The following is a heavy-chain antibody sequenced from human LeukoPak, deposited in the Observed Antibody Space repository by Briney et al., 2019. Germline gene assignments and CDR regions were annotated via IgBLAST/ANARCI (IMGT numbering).Heavy chain of an antibody. Sequence: SETLSLTCNVSGYSISSGYYWGWIRQPPGKALEWIGTVYHSGSTYYNPSLKSRVTVSVNTSKNHFSLKLSSVTAADTAVYYCAITYYDILTGFDYWGQGTLVTVSS. CDR2: VYHSGST. CDR3: AITYYDILTGFDY. CDR1: GYSISSGYY. V-gene: IGHV4-38-2*02. D-gene: IGHD3-9*01. J-gene: IGHJ4*02.